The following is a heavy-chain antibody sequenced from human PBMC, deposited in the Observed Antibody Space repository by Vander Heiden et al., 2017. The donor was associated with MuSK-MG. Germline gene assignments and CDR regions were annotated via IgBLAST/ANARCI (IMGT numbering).Heavy chain of an antibody. Sequence: QVQLQQWGAGQLKPAETLSLTCAVYGGSFSGYYWSWIRQPPGNGLQWLRELNHSGRPNYNPPIKSRVTISVDTSKNQFSLKLSSVTAADTAVYYCARGGKSDQLGYCSSTSCGANWFDPWGQGTLVTVSS. CDR3: ARGGKSDQLGYCSSTSCGANWFDP. CDR2: LNHSGRP. D-gene: IGHD2-2*01. V-gene: IGHV4-34*01. CDR1: GGSFSGYY. J-gene: IGHJ5*02.